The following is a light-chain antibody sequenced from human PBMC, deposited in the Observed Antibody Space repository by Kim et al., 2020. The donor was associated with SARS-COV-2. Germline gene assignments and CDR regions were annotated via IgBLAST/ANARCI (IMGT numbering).Light chain of an antibody. J-gene: IGLJ2*01. CDR3: SSYAGSNNLV. CDR1: SRSVGCYNY. V-gene: IGLV2-8*01. Sequence: QSLTFSSTRTSRSVGCYNYVSWYQQHPGKAPNLIIYEVSKRPSGVPDRFSGSKSGNTASLTVSGLQAEDEADYYCSSYAGSNNLVFGGGTQLTVL. CDR2: EVS.